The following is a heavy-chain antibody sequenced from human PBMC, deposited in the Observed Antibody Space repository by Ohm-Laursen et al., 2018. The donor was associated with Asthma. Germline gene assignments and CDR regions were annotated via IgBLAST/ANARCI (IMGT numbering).Heavy chain of an antibody. D-gene: IGHD2-15*01. Sequence: ASVKVSCKASGYTFTSYYMHWVRQAPGQGLEWMGIINPSGGSTSYAQKFQGRVTITADESTGTTYMEVSSLRSEDTAVYYCAREHCSGGGCYSGYFDYWGQGTPVTVSS. CDR1: GYTFTSYY. V-gene: IGHV1-46*01. J-gene: IGHJ4*02. CDR3: AREHCSGGGCYSGYFDY. CDR2: INPSGGST.